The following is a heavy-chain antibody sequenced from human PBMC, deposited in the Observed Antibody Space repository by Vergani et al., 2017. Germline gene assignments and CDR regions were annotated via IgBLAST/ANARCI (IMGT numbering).Heavy chain of an antibody. CDR1: GFTFRNYG. V-gene: IGHV3-30*02. J-gene: IGHJ4*02. CDR2: RRYDGSNT. D-gene: IGHD1-26*01. CDR3: AKLPSGRIVGPLYYFDS. Sequence: QVQLVESGGGVVQPGGSLRLSCGASGFTFRNYGMHWVRQAPGKGLEWVTFRRYDGSNTYYADSVKGRFTISRDNSKNTLFLQMNSLRAEDTAVYYCAKLPSGRIVGPLYYFDSWGQGTLVTVSS.